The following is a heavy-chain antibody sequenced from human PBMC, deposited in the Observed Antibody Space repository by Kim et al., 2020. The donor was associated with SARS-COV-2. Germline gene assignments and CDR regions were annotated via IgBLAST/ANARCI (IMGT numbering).Heavy chain of an antibody. Sequence: GGSLRLSCVGSGFTFRTYAMTWVRQAPGTGLEWVSGVSGGGDSTHYADSVKGRFTISRDNSKNTLYLQINSLRAEDTAVYYCAKEGRGDYVFYYYGMDVWGQGTTVTVSS. CDR3: AKEGRGDYVFYYYGMDV. J-gene: IGHJ6*02. CDR1: GFTFRTYA. V-gene: IGHV3-23*01. CDR2: VSGGGDST. D-gene: IGHD4-17*01.